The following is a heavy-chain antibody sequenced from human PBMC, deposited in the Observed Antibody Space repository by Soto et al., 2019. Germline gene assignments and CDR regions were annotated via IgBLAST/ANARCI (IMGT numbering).Heavy chain of an antibody. V-gene: IGHV3-30*18. CDR3: AKELISRTGLEFYYYHGMDV. Sequence: QVQLVESGGGVVQPGRSLRLSCAASGFTFSSYGMHWVRQAPGKGLEWVAVISYDGSNKYYADSVQGRFTISRDNSKNTLYLQMNSLRSEDTAVYYCAKELISRTGLEFYYYHGMDVWGQGTTVTVSS. J-gene: IGHJ6*02. CDR1: GFTFSSYG. D-gene: IGHD2-2*01. CDR2: ISYDGSNK.